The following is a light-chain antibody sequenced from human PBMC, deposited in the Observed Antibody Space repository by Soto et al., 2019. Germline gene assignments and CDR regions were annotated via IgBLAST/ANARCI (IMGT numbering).Light chain of an antibody. CDR1: QSVDND. CDR3: QQYNNWPLT. J-gene: IGKJ4*01. CDR2: DAS. Sequence: EIVMTQSPATLSVSPGDRATLSCRASQSVDNDLAWYQQKPGQPPRLLIYDASSSATGIPARFSGSPSGTEFTHTISSLLSEDFAVYFCQQYNNWPLTFGGGTKVETK. V-gene: IGKV3D-15*01.